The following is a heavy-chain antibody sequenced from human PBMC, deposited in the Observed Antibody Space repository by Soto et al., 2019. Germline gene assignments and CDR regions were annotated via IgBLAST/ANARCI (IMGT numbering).Heavy chain of an antibody. Sequence: EVQLVESGGGLVQPGGSLRLSCAASGFTFSSYWMHWVRQAPGKGLVWVSRINGDGSSTTHADSVRGRFTISRDNTKNTIYLHMNSLRAEDTAVYYCTRDADYDFWSGYSAYDYYYMDVWGKGTTVTVS. D-gene: IGHD3-3*01. CDR1: GFTFSSYW. CDR3: TRDADYDFWSGYSAYDYYYMDV. V-gene: IGHV3-74*01. CDR2: INGDGSST. J-gene: IGHJ6*03.